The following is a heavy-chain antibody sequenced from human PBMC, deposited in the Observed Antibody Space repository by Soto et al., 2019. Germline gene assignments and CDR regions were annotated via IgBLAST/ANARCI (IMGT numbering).Heavy chain of an antibody. CDR1: GFTFSSYG. Sequence: GGSLRLSCAASGFTFSSYGMHWVRQAPGKGLEWVAVISYDGSNKYYADSVKGRFTISRDNSKNTLYLQMNSLRAEDTAVYYCAKDAGYLEWPPLNWFDPWGQGTLVTVSS. CDR3: AKDAGYLEWPPLNWFDP. CDR2: ISYDGSNK. J-gene: IGHJ5*02. V-gene: IGHV3-30*18. D-gene: IGHD3-3*01.